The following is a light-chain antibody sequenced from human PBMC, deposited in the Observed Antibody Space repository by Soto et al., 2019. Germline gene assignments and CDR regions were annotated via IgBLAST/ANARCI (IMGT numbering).Light chain of an antibody. CDR3: QHYDNLP. Sequence: DIQMTQSPSSLSASVGDRVTITCQASQDISNYLNWYQQKPGKAPKLLIYDASNLETGVPSRFSGSGSGKDFTFTISSLQPEDIATYYCQHYDNLPFGGGTQVEIK. V-gene: IGKV1-33*01. CDR1: QDISNY. J-gene: IGKJ4*01. CDR2: DAS.